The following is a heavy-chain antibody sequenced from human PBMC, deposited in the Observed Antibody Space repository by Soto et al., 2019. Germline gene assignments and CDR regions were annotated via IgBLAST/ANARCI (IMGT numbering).Heavy chain of an antibody. Sequence: PSETLSLSCAVSGASIRSNNWWSWVRQPPGKGLEWIGEIFHSGSTNYNPSLKTRLTISVDKSKNQFSLKLSSVTAADTAVYYCARVYSGSYSDSWGRGTLVTV. CDR1: GASIRSNNW. J-gene: IGHJ4*02. D-gene: IGHD1-26*01. V-gene: IGHV4-4*02. CDR3: ARVYSGSYSDS. CDR2: IFHSGST.